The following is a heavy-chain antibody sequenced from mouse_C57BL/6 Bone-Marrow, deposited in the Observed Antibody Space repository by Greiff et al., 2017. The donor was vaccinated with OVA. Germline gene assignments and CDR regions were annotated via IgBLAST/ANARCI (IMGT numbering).Heavy chain of an antibody. CDR1: GFNIKDDY. CDR2: IDPENGDT. D-gene: IGHD1-1*01. CDR3: TTFSSYDAMDY. J-gene: IGHJ4*01. Sequence: EVQLQQSGAELVRPGASVKLSCTASGFNIKDDYMHWVKQRPEQGLEWIGWIDPENGDTEYASKFQGKATITADTSSNTAYLQLSSLTSEDTAVYYCTTFSSYDAMDYWGQGTSVTVSS. V-gene: IGHV14-4*01.